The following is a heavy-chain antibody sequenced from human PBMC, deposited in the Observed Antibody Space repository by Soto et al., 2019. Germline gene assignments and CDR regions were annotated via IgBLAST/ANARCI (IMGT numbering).Heavy chain of an antibody. CDR3: ATDFSGVVIPSPYYYYYGMDV. V-gene: IGHV1-24*01. J-gene: IGHJ6*02. CDR1: GYTLTELS. Sequence: ASVKVSCKVSGYTLTELSMHWVRQAPGKGLEWMGGFDPEDGETIYAQKFQGRVTMTEDTSTDTAYMELSSLRSEDTAVYYCATDFSGVVIPSPYYYYYGMDVWG. D-gene: IGHD3-3*01. CDR2: FDPEDGET.